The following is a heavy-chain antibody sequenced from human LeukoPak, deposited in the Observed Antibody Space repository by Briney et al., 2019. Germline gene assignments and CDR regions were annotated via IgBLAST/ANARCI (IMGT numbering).Heavy chain of an antibody. D-gene: IGHD6-13*01. CDR2: IYYSGST. J-gene: IGHJ4*02. CDR3: ARPSRAAAGTFDY. Sequence: PSETLSLTCTVSGGSISSSSYYWGWIRQPPGKGLEWIGSIYYSGSTYYNPSLKSRVTISVDTSKNQFSLKLSSVTAADTAVYYCARPSRAAAGTFDYWRQGTLVTVSS. V-gene: IGHV4-39*01. CDR1: GGSISSSSYY.